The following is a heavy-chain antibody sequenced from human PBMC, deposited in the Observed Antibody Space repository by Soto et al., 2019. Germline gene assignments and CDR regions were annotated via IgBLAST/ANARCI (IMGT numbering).Heavy chain of an antibody. CDR3: ARSGYSYGPNPLLY. CDR1: GGSISSYY. Sequence: SETLSLTCTVSGGSISSYYWSWIRQPPGKGLEWIGYIYNSGSTYYNPSLKSRVTISVDTSKNQFSLKLSSVTAADTAVYYCARSGYSYGPNPLLYWGQGTLVTVSS. D-gene: IGHD5-18*01. J-gene: IGHJ4*02. CDR2: IYNSGST. V-gene: IGHV4-59*12.